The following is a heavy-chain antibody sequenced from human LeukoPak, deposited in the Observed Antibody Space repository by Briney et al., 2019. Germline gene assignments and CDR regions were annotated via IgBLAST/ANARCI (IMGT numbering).Heavy chain of an antibody. V-gene: IGHV1-18*01. Sequence: GASVKVSCKASGYTFTSYGISWVRQAPGQGLEWMGWISAYNGNTNYAQKLQGRVTMTTDTSTSTAYMELRSLRSEDTAVYYCARHRSSGWSEYYFDYWGQGTLVTVSS. CDR3: ARHRSSGWSEYYFDY. CDR2: ISAYNGNT. J-gene: IGHJ4*02. CDR1: GYTFTSYG. D-gene: IGHD6-19*01.